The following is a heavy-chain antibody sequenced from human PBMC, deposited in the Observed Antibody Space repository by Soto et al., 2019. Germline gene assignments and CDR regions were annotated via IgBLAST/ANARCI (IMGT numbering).Heavy chain of an antibody. CDR2: TSNSGST. Sequence: QVQLQESGPGLVKPSQTLSLTCTVSGGSITSSGYYWSWIRQHPGEGLEWIGFTSNSGSTSYNPSLKSRVTISVDTSSNQFSLHLKSVTAADTAVYYCARGGGSTKVDYWGQGTLVTVSP. CDR3: ARGGGSTKVDY. J-gene: IGHJ4*02. CDR1: GGSITSSGYY. D-gene: IGHD2-2*01. V-gene: IGHV4-31*03.